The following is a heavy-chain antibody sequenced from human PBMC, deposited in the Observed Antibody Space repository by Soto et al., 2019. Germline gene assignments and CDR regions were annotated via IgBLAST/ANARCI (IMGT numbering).Heavy chain of an antibody. D-gene: IGHD2-15*01. V-gene: IGHV3-11*01. CDR1: GFIFSDYY. CDR2: ISSSGGTT. Sequence: QVQLVESGGGLVKPGGSLRLSCAASGFIFSDYYMSCIRQAPGKGLEWVSYISSSGGTTYYADSVRGRFTISRDNAKNSLYLQMNSLRAEDTAVYYCARIVVVTAHYAFDIWGQGTMVTVSS. CDR3: ARIVVVTAHYAFDI. J-gene: IGHJ3*02.